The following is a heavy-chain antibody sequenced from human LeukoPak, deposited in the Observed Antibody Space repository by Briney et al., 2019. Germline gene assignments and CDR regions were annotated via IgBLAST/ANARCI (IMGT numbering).Heavy chain of an antibody. J-gene: IGHJ4*02. CDR2: TYYRSKWYN. V-gene: IGHV6-1*01. D-gene: IGHD2-8*02. Sequence: SQTLSLTCAISGDSVSSKSAAWSWIRQSPSRGLEWLGRTYYRSKWYNEYAVSLKGRITINPDTSKNQFSLQLNSVAPEDTAVYYCARTTGHFDYWGQGTLVTVSS. CDR3: ARTTGHFDY. CDR1: GDSVSSKSAA.